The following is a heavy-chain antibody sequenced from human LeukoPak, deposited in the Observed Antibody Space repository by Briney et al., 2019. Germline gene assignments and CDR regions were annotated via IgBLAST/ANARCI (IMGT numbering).Heavy chain of an antibody. Sequence: GASVRDSSVASVYTFTANYTHWVRQALGQGLWRMGWINPNSGGTNYAQKFQGRVTMTRDTSISTAYMELSNLRSDDTAVYSCARSNYYDSSGSDYWGQGTLVTVSS. D-gene: IGHD3-22*01. CDR3: ARSNYYDSSGSDY. CDR1: VYTFTANY. J-gene: IGHJ4*02. CDR2: INPNSGGT. V-gene: IGHV1-2*02.